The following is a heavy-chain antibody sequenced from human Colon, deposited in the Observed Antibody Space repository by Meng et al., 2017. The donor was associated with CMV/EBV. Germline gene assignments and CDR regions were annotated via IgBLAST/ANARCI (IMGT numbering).Heavy chain of an antibody. CDR2: ISSRGYTI. Sequence: LACEASGFTFGDHYMSWVRQAPGKGLDWISYISSRGYTIYYAESVKGRFTISRDNAQNLLYLQMDSLRLEDTAVYFCVRTRASSWYEFWGQGTLVTVSS. CDR3: VRTRASSWYEF. V-gene: IGHV3-11*01. J-gene: IGHJ5*01. D-gene: IGHD6-13*01. CDR1: GFTFGDHY.